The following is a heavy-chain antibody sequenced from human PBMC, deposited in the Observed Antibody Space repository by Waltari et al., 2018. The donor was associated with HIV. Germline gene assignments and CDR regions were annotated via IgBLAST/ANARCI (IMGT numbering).Heavy chain of an antibody. CDR2: ISYDGSNK. J-gene: IGHJ3*02. CDR1: GFTFSRYD. D-gene: IGHD3-22*01. CDR3: ARDQTMTRAFDI. Sequence: QVQLVESGGGVVQPGRSLRLSCAAPGFTFSRYDTHWVRQAPGKGLEWVAVISYDGSNKYYADSVKGRFTISRDNSKNTLYLQMNSPIAEDTAVYYCARDQTMTRAFDIWGQGTMVTVSS. V-gene: IGHV3-30*01.